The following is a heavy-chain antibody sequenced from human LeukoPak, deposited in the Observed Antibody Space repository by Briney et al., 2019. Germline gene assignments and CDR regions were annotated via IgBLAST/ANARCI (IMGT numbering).Heavy chain of an antibody. J-gene: IGHJ4*02. CDR2: IGSSGADI. Sequence: GGSLRLSCAASGFTFSSYAMSWVRQAPGKGLEWVSSIGSSGADIYYADSVKGRFTISRDNSKNSLYLQMNSLRAEDTAVYYCASGLELDYWGQGTLVTVSS. CDR1: GFTFSSYA. CDR3: ASGLELDY. V-gene: IGHV3-23*01. D-gene: IGHD6-25*01.